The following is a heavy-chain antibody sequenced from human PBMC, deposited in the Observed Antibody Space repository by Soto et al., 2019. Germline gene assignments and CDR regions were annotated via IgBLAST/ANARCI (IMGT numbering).Heavy chain of an antibody. Sequence: GGSLRLSCVASGFTFSTSVMHWVRQPPGKGLEWVALISNDGDEKYYGDSVEGRFSISRDNSKNTLYLQMSSLRAEDTAVYFCAKARVRIAGADSFDHWGQGTLVTVSS. CDR1: GFTFSTSV. CDR3: AKARVRIAGADSFDH. CDR2: ISNDGDEK. D-gene: IGHD1-26*01. J-gene: IGHJ4*02. V-gene: IGHV3-30*18.